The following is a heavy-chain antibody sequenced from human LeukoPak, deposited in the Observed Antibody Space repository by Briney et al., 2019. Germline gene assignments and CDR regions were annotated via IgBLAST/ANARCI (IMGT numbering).Heavy chain of an antibody. J-gene: IGHJ4*02. CDR1: GFTFTNYA. V-gene: IGHV3-23*01. CDR3: VAYYGSGRGAD. D-gene: IGHD3-10*01. CDR2: ISASGTTT. Sequence: GGSLRLSCAASGFTFTNYAMSWVRQAPGKGLEWVSSISASGTTTYFADSVKGRFTISRDNSKNTLYLQITSLRAEDTAVYYWVAYYGSGRGADWGKGTRVTVSS.